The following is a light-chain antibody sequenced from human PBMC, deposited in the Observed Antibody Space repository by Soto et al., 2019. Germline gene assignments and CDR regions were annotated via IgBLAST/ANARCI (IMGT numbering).Light chain of an antibody. V-gene: IGKV3-11*01. CDR2: EAS. CDR1: QSVSSY. Sequence: EIVLTQSPGTLSLSPGERATLSFRASQSVSSYLAWYQQKPGQAPRLLMYEASTRATGIPARFSGGGSGTDFTLTISSLEPEDFAVYYCQQRSDWPWTFGQGTKVDI. J-gene: IGKJ1*01. CDR3: QQRSDWPWT.